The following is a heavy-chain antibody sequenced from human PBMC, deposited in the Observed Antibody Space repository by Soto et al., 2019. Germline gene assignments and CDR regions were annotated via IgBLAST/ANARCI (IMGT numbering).Heavy chain of an antibody. CDR3: ARDTGYYYYGMDV. J-gene: IGHJ6*02. Sequence: SETLSLTCTVSGGSISSYYWSWIRQPPGKGLEWIGYIYYSGSTNYNPSLKSRVTISVDTSKNQFSLKLSSVTAADTAVYYCARDTGYYYYGMDVWXQGTTVTVSS. CDR1: GGSISSYY. CDR2: IYYSGST. V-gene: IGHV4-59*01.